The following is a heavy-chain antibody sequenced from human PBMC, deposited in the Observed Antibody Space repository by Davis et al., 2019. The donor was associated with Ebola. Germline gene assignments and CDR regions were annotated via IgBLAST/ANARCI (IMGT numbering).Heavy chain of an antibody. CDR1: GFTFRNYA. CDR3: ARAGFDEVVDY. CDR2: VSHSERES. V-gene: IGHV3-30*04. J-gene: IGHJ4*02. Sequence: GESLKISCAASGFTFRNYAMHWVRQAPGKGLEWVAVVSHSERESFYADSVKGRFTISSDNSENTLYLQMNSLTADDTSVYDCARAGFDEVVDYWGQGTPVTVSS. D-gene: IGHD2-21*01.